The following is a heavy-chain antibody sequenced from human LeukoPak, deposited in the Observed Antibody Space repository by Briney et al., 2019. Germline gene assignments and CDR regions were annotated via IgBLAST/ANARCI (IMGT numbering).Heavy chain of an antibody. CDR1: SGSIRTSY. D-gene: IGHD2-8*01. J-gene: IGHJ4*02. CDR3: ARAPNPDFFDD. CDR2: IYYSGST. V-gene: IGHV4-59*01. Sequence: SETLSLTCTVSSGSIRTSYCSWIRQHPGKRLEWIGYIYYSGSTNCNPSLKSRVTISVDTSRNQFSLKLSSVTAADTAVYYCARAPNPDFFDDWGQGTLVTVSS.